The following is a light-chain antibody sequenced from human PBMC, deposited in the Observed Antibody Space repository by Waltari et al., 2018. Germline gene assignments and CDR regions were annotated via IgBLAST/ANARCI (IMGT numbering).Light chain of an antibody. J-gene: IGLJ2*01. Sequence: QSVLTQPPSASGTPGQRVTISCSGSNSNVGSNSVNWYQQVPGTAPKLLIYRNKQRPPGVPDRFSGSKSGTAAALAISGLQSEDEADYYCAAWDYSLDGHVLFGGGTKLTVL. V-gene: IGLV1-44*01. CDR1: NSNVGSNS. CDR3: AAWDYSLDGHVL. CDR2: RNK.